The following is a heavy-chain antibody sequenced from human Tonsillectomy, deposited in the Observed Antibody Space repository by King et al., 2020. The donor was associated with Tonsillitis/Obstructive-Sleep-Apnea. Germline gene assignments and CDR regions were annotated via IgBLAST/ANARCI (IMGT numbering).Heavy chain of an antibody. CDR1: GFTFNSYS. CDR3: AGPRYCTSSSCYYFDY. CDR2: IGRGSTT. D-gene: IGHD2-2*01. V-gene: IGHV3-23*04. Sequence: VQLVESGGGLVQPGGSLRLSCAASGFTFNSYSMSWVRQAPGKGLAWVSVIGRGSTTFYADSVKGRFTISRDNSKNTVYLQMNTLRAEDTAVYFCAGPRYCTSSSCYYFDYWGQGTLVTVSS. J-gene: IGHJ4*02.